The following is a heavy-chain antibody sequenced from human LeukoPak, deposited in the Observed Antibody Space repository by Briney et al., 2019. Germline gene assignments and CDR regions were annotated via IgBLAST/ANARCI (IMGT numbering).Heavy chain of an antibody. CDR2: ISYDGSNK. J-gene: IGHJ4*02. CDR3: ARTEGGAPDY. D-gene: IGHD1-26*01. Sequence: GRSLRLSCAASGFTFSSYAMHWVRQAPGKGLEWVAVISYDGSNKYYADSVKGRFTISRDNSKNTLYLQMNSLRAEDTAVYYCARTEGGAPDYWGQGTLVTVSP. V-gene: IGHV3-30-3*01. CDR1: GFTFSSYA.